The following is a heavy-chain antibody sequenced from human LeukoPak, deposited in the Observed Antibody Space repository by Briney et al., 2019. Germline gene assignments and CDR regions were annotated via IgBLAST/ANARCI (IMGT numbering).Heavy chain of an antibody. CDR3: ARELFGSGSCPDH. CDR2: TWYDGSNT. V-gene: IGHV3-33*01. J-gene: IGHJ4*02. Sequence: PGGSLRLSCAASGITFNAIHWVRQAPGKGLEWVALTWYDGSNTYYADSVKGRFTISRDNSNNMVYLHMNSLRADDTAVYYCARELFGSGSCPDHWGQGTLVTVSS. CDR1: GITFNA. D-gene: IGHD3-10*01.